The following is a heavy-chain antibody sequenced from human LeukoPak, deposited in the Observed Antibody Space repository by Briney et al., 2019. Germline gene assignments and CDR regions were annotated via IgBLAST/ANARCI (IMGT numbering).Heavy chain of an antibody. J-gene: IGHJ4*02. CDR3: ARDLRDY. CDR1: GFTFSSYS. Sequence: GGSLRLSCAASGFTFSSYSMNWVRQAPGKGLEWVSYISSSSSTIYYADSVKGRFTISRDNAKNSLCLQMNSLRAEDTAVYYCARDLRDYWGQGTLVTVSS. D-gene: IGHD3-9*01. V-gene: IGHV3-48*01. CDR2: ISSSSSTI.